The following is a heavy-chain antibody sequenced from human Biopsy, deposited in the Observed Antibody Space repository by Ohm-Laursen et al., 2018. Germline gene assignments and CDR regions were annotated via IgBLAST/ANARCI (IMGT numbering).Heavy chain of an antibody. CDR2: ISWNSVGI. CDR3: AKIHCSGGSCYPNAFDM. CDR1: GFIFDDYA. D-gene: IGHD2-15*01. J-gene: IGHJ3*02. V-gene: IGHV3-9*01. Sequence: SLRLSCAAFGFIFDDYAMHWVRQAPGKGLEWVSGISWNSVGIGHADSVKGRFTISRDNAKNFLYLQMNNLRPEDTALYYCAKIHCSGGSCYPNAFDMWGHGTRVTVS.